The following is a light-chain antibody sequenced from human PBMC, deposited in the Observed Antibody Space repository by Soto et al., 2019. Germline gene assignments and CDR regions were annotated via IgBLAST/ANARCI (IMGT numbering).Light chain of an antibody. CDR3: QQRSNWPPEVT. Sequence: EIVLTQSPDPLSLSPGERATLSCRASQSVRSSLAWYQQKPGQAPRLLIYDASNRATGIPARFSGSGSGTDFTLTISSLEPEDFAVYYCQQRSNWPPEVTFGPGTKVDIK. J-gene: IGKJ3*01. V-gene: IGKV3-11*01. CDR2: DAS. CDR1: QSVRSS.